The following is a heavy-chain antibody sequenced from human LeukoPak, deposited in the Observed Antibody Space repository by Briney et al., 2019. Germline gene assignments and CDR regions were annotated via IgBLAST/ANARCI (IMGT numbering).Heavy chain of an antibody. CDR1: GYTFTGSY. J-gene: IGHJ4*02. V-gene: IGHV1-2*02. Sequence: ASVKVSCKASGYTFTGSYMHWVRQAPGQGLEWMGWINPNSGGTKYALKFQGRVTMTRDTSISTAYMELTRLRSDDTAVYYCARGDGSSWTNFDFWGQGTLVTVSS. D-gene: IGHD6-13*01. CDR2: INPNSGGT. CDR3: ARGDGSSWTNFDF.